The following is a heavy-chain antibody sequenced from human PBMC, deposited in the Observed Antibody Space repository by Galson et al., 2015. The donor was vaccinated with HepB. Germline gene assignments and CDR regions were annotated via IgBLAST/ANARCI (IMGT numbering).Heavy chain of an antibody. D-gene: IGHD3-9*01. CDR3: ARGAGGRYYDILTDYYCKYCNFGMDV. CDR2: IIPIFGTP. J-gene: IGHJ6*02. CDR1: GGTFSSYG. Sequence: SVKVSCKASGGTFSSYGISWVRQAPGQGLEWMGGIIPIFGTPNYAQRFQGRVTITADESTSTAYMELSSLRSEDTAVYYCARGAGGRYYDILTDYYCKYCNFGMDVWGQGTTVTVSS. V-gene: IGHV1-69*13.